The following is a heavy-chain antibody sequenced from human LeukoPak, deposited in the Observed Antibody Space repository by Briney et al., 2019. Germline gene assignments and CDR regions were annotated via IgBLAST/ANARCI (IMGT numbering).Heavy chain of an antibody. Sequence: GGSLRLSCAASGFTVSSNYMSWVRQAPGKELEWVSVIYSGGSTYYADSVKGRFTISRDNSKNTLYLQMNSLRAEDTAVYYCARGHYYYYYMDVWGKGTTVTVSS. CDR3: ARGHYYYYYMDV. CDR2: IYSGGST. CDR1: GFTVSSNY. V-gene: IGHV3-53*01. J-gene: IGHJ6*03.